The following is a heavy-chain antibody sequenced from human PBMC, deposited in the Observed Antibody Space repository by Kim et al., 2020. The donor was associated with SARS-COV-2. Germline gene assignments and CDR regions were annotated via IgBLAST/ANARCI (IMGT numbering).Heavy chain of an antibody. CDR3: ARDRYYYDRGPPTFDY. J-gene: IGHJ4*01. CDR1: GFTFSSYG. CDR2: ISYDGSNK. D-gene: IGHD3-22*01. Sequence: GGSLRLSCAASGFTFSSYGMHWVRQAPGKGLEWVAVISYDGSNKYYADSVKGRFTISRDNSKNTLYLQMNSLRAEDTAVYYCARDRYYYDRGPPTFDYW. V-gene: IGHV3-33*05.